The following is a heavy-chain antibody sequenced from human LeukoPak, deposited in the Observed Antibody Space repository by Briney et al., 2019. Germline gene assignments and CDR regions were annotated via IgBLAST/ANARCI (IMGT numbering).Heavy chain of an antibody. CDR3: AKVLPGSGTDDNHDLDY. D-gene: IGHD3-10*01. CDR1: GFTFSGYA. Sequence: PGGALRLSCAASGFTFSGYAISWVRQAPGKGLEWVSAVSGPGTSTCYADYVKGRFTISRDTSKNTLYLQINTRRADDTAVYYCAKVLPGSGTDDNHDLDYWGQGTLVTVSS. J-gene: IGHJ4*02. V-gene: IGHV3-23*01. CDR2: VSGPGTST.